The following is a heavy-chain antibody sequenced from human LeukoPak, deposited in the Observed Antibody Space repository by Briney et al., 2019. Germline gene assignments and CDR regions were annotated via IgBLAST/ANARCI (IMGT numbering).Heavy chain of an antibody. Sequence: PGGSLRLSCAASGFTFSSYAMNWVRQAPGKGLEWVSTISGSGGDTYYADSVKGRFTISRDNSKNTLYLQMNSLRVEDTAVYYCANFRGPSDYDFWSGLDAFDIWGQGTMVTVSS. V-gene: IGHV3-23*01. D-gene: IGHD3-3*01. CDR3: ANFRGPSDYDFWSGLDAFDI. CDR2: ISGSGGDT. CDR1: GFTFSSYA. J-gene: IGHJ3*02.